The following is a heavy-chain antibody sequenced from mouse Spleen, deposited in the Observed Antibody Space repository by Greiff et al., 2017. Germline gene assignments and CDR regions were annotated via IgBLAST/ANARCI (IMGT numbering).Heavy chain of an antibody. CDR3: ARADYAMDY. V-gene: IGHV7-1*01. J-gene: IGHJ4*01. CDR1: GFTFSDFY. Sequence: EVQGVESGGGLVQAGRSLRLSCATSGFTFSDFYMEWVRQAPGKGLEWIAASRNKANDYTTEYSASVKGRFIVSRDTSQSILYLQMNALRAEDTAIYYCARADYAMDYWGQGTSVTVSS. CDR2: SRNKANDYTT.